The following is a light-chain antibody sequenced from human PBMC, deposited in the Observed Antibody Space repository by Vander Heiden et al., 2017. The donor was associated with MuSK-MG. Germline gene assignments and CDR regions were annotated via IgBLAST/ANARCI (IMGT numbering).Light chain of an antibody. J-gene: IGLJ2*01. CDR2: DDS. CDR3: QVWDSSSGHPVEV. CDR1: NIGSKN. V-gene: IGLV3-21*02. Sequence: SYVLTQPPSVSVAPGQTARITCGANNIGSKNVHWYQRRPGQAPAVVVYDDSARPSGIPERFSGSNSGKTATLTISRVEAGDEADYYCQVWDSSSGHPVEVFGGGTKLNVL.